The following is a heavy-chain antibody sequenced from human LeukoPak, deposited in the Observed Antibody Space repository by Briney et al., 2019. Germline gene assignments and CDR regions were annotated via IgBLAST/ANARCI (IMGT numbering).Heavy chain of an antibody. D-gene: IGHD6-25*01. J-gene: IGHJ4*02. V-gene: IGHV6-1*01. CDR1: GDSASSNSDA. CDR2: TYYRSKWYN. CDR3: ARGYSCVHYNILDY. Sequence: SQTLPLTCAITGDSASSNSDAWNWSRQSPSKGIEWLGRTYYRSKWYNDYAVSVKSRITLNPDTSKNQFSLQLNSVTPEDAAVYYCARGYSCVHYNILDYWGQGSLVTVSS.